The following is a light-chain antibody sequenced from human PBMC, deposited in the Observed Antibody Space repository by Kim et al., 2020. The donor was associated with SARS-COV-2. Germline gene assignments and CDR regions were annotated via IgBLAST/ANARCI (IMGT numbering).Light chain of an antibody. CDR2: RDS. CDR3: AAWDDSLSAVV. J-gene: IGLJ3*02. CDR1: SSNIGNNY. V-gene: IGLV1-47*01. Sequence: QRVTISCSGSSSNIGNNYVSWFQQLPGTAPKLLIYRDSRRPSGVPERFSGSKSGTSASLPISGLRSEDEADYYCAAWDDSLSAVVFGGGTQLTVL.